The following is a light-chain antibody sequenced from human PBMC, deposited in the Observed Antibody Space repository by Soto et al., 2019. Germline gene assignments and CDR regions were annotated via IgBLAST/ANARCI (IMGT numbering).Light chain of an antibody. CDR1: SSDVGPYNR. Sequence: QSVLTQPPSVSGSPGQSVTISCTGTSSDVGPYNRVSWYQQPLGTAPKLLIYDVSDRPSGVPDRFSGSKSGNTASLTISGLQAEDEAHYYCAAYTSSSTVPLQVLFGGGTQLTVL. J-gene: IGLJ2*01. CDR2: DVS. V-gene: IGLV2-18*02. CDR3: AAYTSSSTVPLQVL.